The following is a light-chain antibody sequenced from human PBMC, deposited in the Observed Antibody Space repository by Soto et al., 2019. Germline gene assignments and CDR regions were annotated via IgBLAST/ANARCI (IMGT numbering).Light chain of an antibody. J-gene: IGLJ7*01. CDR1: NSNIGTNT. CDR3: AAWDDSLNALV. CDR2: TNN. V-gene: IGLV1-44*01. Sequence: QSVLTQPPSASGTPGQGVTISCSGSNSNIGTNTVNWYQQLPGTAPKALIHTNNQRPSGVPDRFSGSKSGTSASLAISGLQSEDEAHYYCAAWDDSLNALVLGGGTQLTVL.